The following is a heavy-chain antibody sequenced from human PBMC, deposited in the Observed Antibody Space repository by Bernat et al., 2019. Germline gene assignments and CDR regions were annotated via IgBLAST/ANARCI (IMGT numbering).Heavy chain of an antibody. J-gene: IGHJ5*02. D-gene: IGHD3-10*01. CDR2: IYYSGST. CDR3: ARDMGGNYYGSGSRTQYNWFDP. Sequence: QVQLQESGPGLVKPSETLSLTCTVSGGSISSYYWSWIRQPPGKGLEWIGYIYYSGSTNYNPSLKSRVTISVDTSKNQFSLKLSCVTAADTAVYYCARDMGGNYYGSGSRTQYNWFDPWGQGTLVTVSS. CDR1: GGSISSYY. V-gene: IGHV4-59*01.